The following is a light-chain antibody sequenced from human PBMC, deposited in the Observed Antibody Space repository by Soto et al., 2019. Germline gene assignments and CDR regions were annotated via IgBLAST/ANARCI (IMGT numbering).Light chain of an antibody. J-gene: IGLJ2*01. CDR1: SSDVGGYNY. CDR3: CSYAGSYTLEV. V-gene: IGLV2-11*01. CDR2: DVS. Sequence: QSVLTQPRSVSGSPGQSVTISCTGTSSDVGGYNYVSWDQQHPGKAPKLMIYDVSKRPSGVPDRFSGSKSGNTASLTISGLQAEDEADYYCCSYAGSYTLEVFGGGTKLTVL.